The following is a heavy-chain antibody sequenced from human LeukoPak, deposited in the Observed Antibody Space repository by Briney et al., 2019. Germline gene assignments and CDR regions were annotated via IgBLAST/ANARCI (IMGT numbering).Heavy chain of an antibody. CDR3: AREVTRVVDY. D-gene: IGHD4-23*01. CDR1: GFTFSSYD. V-gene: IGHV3-13*04. J-gene: IGHJ4*02. CDR2: ITTAGGT. Sequence: GGSLRLSCAASGFTFSSYDMHWVRQTTGKGLEWISAITTAGGTYYLGSVKGRFTISRDNAKNTLYLQMNSLRAEDTAVYYCAREVTRVVDYWGQGTLVTVSS.